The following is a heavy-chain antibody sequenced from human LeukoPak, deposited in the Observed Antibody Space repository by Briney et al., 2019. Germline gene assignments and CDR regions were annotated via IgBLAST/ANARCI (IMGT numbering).Heavy chain of an antibody. J-gene: IGHJ4*02. CDR3: AREESMRGYFGFNY. V-gene: IGHV1-69*01. CDR2: IIPIFGTA. CDR1: GGTFSSYA. D-gene: IGHD5-12*01. Sequence: SVKVSCKASGGTFSSYAISWVRQAPGQGLEWMGGIIPIFGTANYAQKFQGRVTITADESTSTAYMELSSLRSEDTAVYYCAREESMRGYFGFNYWGQGTLVTVSS.